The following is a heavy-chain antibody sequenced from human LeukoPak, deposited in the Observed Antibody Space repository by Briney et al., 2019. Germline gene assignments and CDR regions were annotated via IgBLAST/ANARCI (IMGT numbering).Heavy chain of an antibody. D-gene: IGHD6-19*01. Sequence: RPGGSLRLSCAASGFTFNSYAMSWVRQAPGKGLEWVSAIRGSGGGTYYADSVKGRFTISRDNSKNTLYLQMNSLRDEDTALYYCAKAGIGVVGYFDYWGQGTLVTVSS. J-gene: IGHJ4*02. CDR1: GFTFNSYA. V-gene: IGHV3-23*01. CDR2: IRGSGGGT. CDR3: AKAGIGVVGYFDY.